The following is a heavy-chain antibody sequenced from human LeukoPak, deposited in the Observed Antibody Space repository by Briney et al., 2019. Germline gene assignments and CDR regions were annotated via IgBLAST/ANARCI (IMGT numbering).Heavy chain of an antibody. D-gene: IGHD1-26*01. V-gene: IGHV3-23*01. J-gene: IGHJ6*03. CDR1: GFTYSTYA. Sequence: GGSLRLSCAASGFTYSTYAMSWARQAPGKGLDWVSSISGGGGNTAYADSVKGRFTISRDNSKNTLNLQINSLRAEDTAVYYCAKDTGANPYYYYYMDVWGKGTTVTVSS. CDR3: AKDTGANPYYYYYMDV. CDR2: ISGGGGNT.